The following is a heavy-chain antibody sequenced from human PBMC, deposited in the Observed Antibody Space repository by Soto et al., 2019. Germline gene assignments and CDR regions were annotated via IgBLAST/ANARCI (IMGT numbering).Heavy chain of an antibody. V-gene: IGHV3-11*01. J-gene: IGHJ4*02. CDR1: GFGPRDYY. Sequence: QVRLVESGGGLVKPEGSRTLSCAASGFGPRDYYMTWIRQAQGKGLELLSYINPGGDVIKYVDSVKGRFTISRDNAKNSLYLHMNNLRAEDTAVYYCTRDPRITDFWGQGTLVTVSS. CDR3: TRDPRITDF. D-gene: IGHD3-16*01. CDR2: INPGGDVI.